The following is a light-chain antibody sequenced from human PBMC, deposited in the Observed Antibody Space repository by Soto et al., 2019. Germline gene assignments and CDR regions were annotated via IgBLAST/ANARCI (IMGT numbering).Light chain of an antibody. CDR2: DVT. CDR3: RSYTTSSTLVV. J-gene: IGLJ2*01. Sequence: QSVLTQPASVSGSPGQSITISCTGTSSEVGGSHFVSWYQQHPGKAPKLIIYDVTDRPSGVSDRFSGSISGNTASLTISGLQAEDEADYYCRSYTTSSTLVVFGGGTKLTVL. V-gene: IGLV2-14*01. CDR1: SSEVGGSHF.